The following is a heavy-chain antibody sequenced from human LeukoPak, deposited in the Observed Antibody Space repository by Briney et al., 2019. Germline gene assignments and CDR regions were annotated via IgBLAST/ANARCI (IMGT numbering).Heavy chain of an antibody. V-gene: IGHV3-20*04. Sequence: GGSLRLSCAASGFTFDDYGMSWVRQAPGKGLEWVSGINWNGGSTGYADSVKGRFTISRDNAKNSLYLQMSSLRAEDTALYYCARGPPLADYYDSSGYSFFDYWGQGTLVTVSS. D-gene: IGHD3-22*01. CDR2: INWNGGST. CDR3: ARGPPLADYYDSSGYSFFDY. CDR1: GFTFDDYG. J-gene: IGHJ4*02.